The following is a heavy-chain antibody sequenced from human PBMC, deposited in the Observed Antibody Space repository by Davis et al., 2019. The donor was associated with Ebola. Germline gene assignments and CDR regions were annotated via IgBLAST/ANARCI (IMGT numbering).Heavy chain of an antibody. D-gene: IGHD1-7*01. J-gene: IGHJ4*02. CDR1: GFTVSNAW. CDR3: VEDWNYDNIFDY. V-gene: IGHV3-15*01. Sequence: GESLKISCAASGFTVSNAWMSWVRQAPGKGLAWVGRIQSKPDGGTTDYAAPVKGRFTISRDDSKNTLYLQMNSLNTEDTAVYYCVEDWNYDNIFDYWGQGTLVTVSS. CDR2: IQSKPDGGTT.